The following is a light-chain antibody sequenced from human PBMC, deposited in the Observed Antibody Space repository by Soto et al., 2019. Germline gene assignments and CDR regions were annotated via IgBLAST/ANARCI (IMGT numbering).Light chain of an antibody. CDR2: KAS. J-gene: IGKJ2*01. V-gene: IGKV1-5*03. CDR1: QSISNW. Sequence: DIQMTQSPSTLSASVGDRVTITCRASQSISNWLAWYQQKPGKAPKLLIYKASSLESGVPSRFSGSGSGTEFTLTISSLQPDDFATYYCQQYNSHGYTFGQGTKLEIK. CDR3: QQYNSHGYT.